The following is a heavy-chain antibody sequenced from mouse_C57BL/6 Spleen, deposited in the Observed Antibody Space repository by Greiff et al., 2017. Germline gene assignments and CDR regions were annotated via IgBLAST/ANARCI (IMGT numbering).Heavy chain of an antibody. CDR1: GSAFSSSW. D-gene: IGHD4-1*01. J-gene: IGHJ3*01. Sequence: QVQLQQSGPELVKPGASVKISCKASGSAFSSSWMNWVKQRPGKGLEWIGRISPGDGDTNYNGKFKGKATLTADKSSSTAYLQLSSLTSEDSAGYFCARDWDEGAWFAYWGQGTLVTVSA. V-gene: IGHV1-82*01. CDR3: ARDWDEGAWFAY. CDR2: ISPGDGDT.